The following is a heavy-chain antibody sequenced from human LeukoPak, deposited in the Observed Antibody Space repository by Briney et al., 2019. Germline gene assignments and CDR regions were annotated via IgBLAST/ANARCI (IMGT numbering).Heavy chain of an antibody. J-gene: IGHJ4*02. Sequence: GGSLRLSCAASGFTFTSYEMNWVRQAPGKGLEWVSHISSSGSPIYHADSVKGRFTISRDNAKNSLYLQMNSLRAEDTAVYSCARDHSGTQDYWGQGTLVTVSS. CDR3: ARDHSGTQDY. CDR1: GFTFTSYE. V-gene: IGHV3-48*03. CDR2: ISSSGSPI. D-gene: IGHD1-1*01.